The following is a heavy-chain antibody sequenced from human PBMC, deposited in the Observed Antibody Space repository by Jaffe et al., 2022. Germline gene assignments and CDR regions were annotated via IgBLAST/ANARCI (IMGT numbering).Heavy chain of an antibody. D-gene: IGHD5-12*01. CDR1: GFSFSTYW. CDR3: ASQVALGY. Sequence: EVHLVESGGGLVQPGGSLRLSCAASGFSFSTYWMHWVRQVPGKGLVWVSHISSDGRITNYADSVKGRFTISRDNAKNTLYLQMNGLRAEDTAVYYCASQVALGYWGQGTLVTVSS. J-gene: IGHJ4*02. V-gene: IGHV3-74*01. CDR2: ISSDGRIT.